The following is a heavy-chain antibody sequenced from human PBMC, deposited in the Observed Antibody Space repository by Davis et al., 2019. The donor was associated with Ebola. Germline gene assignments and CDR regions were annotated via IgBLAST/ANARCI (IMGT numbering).Heavy chain of an antibody. J-gene: IGHJ6*02. CDR2: IIPIFRTP. CDR1: GGTFSNYA. D-gene: IGHD4-23*01. V-gene: IGHV1-69*13. Sequence: AASVKVSCKTSGGTFSNYAISWVRQAPGHGLEWMGGIIPIFRTPDYPQSLQRRVTITADESTSTAYMELTSLRSEDTAVYYCATAAHDFGGNYYYNMEVWGQGTTVTVSS. CDR3: ATAAHDFGGNYYYNMEV.